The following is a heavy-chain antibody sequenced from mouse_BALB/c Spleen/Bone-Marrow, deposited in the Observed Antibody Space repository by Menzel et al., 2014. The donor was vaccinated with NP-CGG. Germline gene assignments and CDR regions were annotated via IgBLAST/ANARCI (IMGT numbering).Heavy chain of an antibody. Sequence: DVKLVESGGGLVQPGGSLKLSCAASGFDFSRYWMTWVRQAPGKGLEWIGEINPDSNTINYTPSLKDKFIISRDNAKNTLYLQMSKVRSEDTAFYYCAKNYYYGYVAYWGQGTLVTVSA. CDR3: AKNYYYGYVAY. J-gene: IGHJ3*01. D-gene: IGHD1-2*01. CDR1: GFDFSRYW. V-gene: IGHV4-1*02. CDR2: INPDSNTI.